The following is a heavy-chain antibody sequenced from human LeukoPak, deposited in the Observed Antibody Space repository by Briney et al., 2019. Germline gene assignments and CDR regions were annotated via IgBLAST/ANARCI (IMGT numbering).Heavy chain of an antibody. CDR3: AWLYCRALYSLVG. D-gene: IGHD2-8*01. CDR2: ISYSGTT. V-gene: IGHV4-59*08. J-gene: IGHJ4*02. CDR1: GGSINTYY. Sequence: SETLSLTCTVSGGSINTYYWSWIRQPPGKGLEWIGHISYSGTTNYNASLKSRVTISVDTSKNQFSLKLRSVTAADTAVYYCAWLYCRALYSLVGWGQGTLVTVSS.